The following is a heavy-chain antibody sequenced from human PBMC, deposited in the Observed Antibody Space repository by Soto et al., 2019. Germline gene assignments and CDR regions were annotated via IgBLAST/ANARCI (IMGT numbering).Heavy chain of an antibody. Sequence: QVQLVESGGGVVQAGMSLRLSCAASGYTFIRYGMHWVRQAPGKGLEWVAVIWYDGSNKYYADSVKGRFTISRNNSKNKVFLQMDSLRVEDTALYYCARDGSGGAWGWFDPWGQGTLVSVSS. V-gene: IGHV3-33*01. CDR1: GYTFIRYG. J-gene: IGHJ5*02. D-gene: IGHD3-10*01. CDR2: IWYDGSNK. CDR3: ARDGSGGAWGWFDP.